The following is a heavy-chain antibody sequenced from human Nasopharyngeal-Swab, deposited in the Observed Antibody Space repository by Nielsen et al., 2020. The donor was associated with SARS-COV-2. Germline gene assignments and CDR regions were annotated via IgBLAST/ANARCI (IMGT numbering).Heavy chain of an antibody. CDR2: IGRYGTDI. D-gene: IGHD3-3*01. J-gene: IGHJ6*02. V-gene: IGHV3-21*01. CDR3: ARGTVFGVANGMDV. CDR1: GFPFRDYS. Sequence: GESLNISCAASGFPFRDYSMNWVRQAPGTGLESVSSIGRYGTDIFHADSVKGRFSVFRYAANKSIYLQMRSLRAEDTAVYYCARGTVFGVANGMDVWGQGTTVTVSS.